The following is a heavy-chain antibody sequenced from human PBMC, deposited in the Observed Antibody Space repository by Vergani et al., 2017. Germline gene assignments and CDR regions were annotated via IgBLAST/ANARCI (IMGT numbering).Heavy chain of an antibody. J-gene: IGHJ4*02. CDR3: ARDSGWYIMSPDY. CDR2: ISSSSSYI. D-gene: IGHD6-19*01. Sequence: EVQLVESGGGLVKPGGSLRLSCAASGFTFSSYSMNWVRQAPGKGLEWVSSISSSSSYIYYADSVKGRFTISRDNAKNSLYLQMNSLRAEDTAVYYCARDSGWYIMSPDYWGQGTLVTVSS. V-gene: IGHV3-21*01. CDR1: GFTFSSYS.